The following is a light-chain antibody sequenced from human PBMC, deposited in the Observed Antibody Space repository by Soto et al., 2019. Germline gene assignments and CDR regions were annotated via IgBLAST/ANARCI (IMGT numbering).Light chain of an antibody. CDR1: QTLVYSDGITY. V-gene: IGKV2-30*01. J-gene: IGKJ2*01. CDR2: KVS. Sequence: DVVMTQSPLSLPVTVGQPASISCRSSQTLVYSDGITYLNWYQQRPGQSPRRLIYKVSIRDSGXPXRXIGSGSGTDFTLIISRVEAEDVGLYYCMQGSHWPPVTFGQGTKLEIK. CDR3: MQGSHWPPVT.